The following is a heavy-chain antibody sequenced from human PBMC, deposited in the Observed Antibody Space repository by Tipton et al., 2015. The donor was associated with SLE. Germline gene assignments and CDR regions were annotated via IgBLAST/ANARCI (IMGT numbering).Heavy chain of an antibody. CDR1: GGSFSDFY. J-gene: IGHJ4*02. Sequence: TLSLTCAIFGGSFSDFYWSWIRQPPGKGLEWIGEINYSGSTNYNSSLKSRVTISVDTSKNQFSLKLSSVTAADTAVYYCARSFDYDFWSGHYRAWGYWGQGTLVTVSS. CDR3: ARSFDYDFWSGHYRAWGY. V-gene: IGHV4-34*01. D-gene: IGHD3-3*01. CDR2: INYSGST.